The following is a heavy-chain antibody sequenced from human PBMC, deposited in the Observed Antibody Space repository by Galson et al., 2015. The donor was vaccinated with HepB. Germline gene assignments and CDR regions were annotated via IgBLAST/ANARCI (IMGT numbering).Heavy chain of an antibody. V-gene: IGHV3-20*04. CDR3: ARVFWYDGGNYFDY. CDR2: VNWNGGST. Sequence: SLRLSCAASGFTFEDYGMSWVRQAPGKGLEWVSSVNWNGGSTRYADSVKGRFTVSRDNAKNSLFLQMNSLSPEDTAFYYCARVFWYDGGNYFDYWGQGILVTVSS. CDR1: GFTFEDYG. J-gene: IGHJ4*02. D-gene: IGHD1-1*01.